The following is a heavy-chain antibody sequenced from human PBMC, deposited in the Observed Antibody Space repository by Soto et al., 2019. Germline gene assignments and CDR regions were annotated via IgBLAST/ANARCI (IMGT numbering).Heavy chain of an antibody. V-gene: IGHV3-23*01. J-gene: IGHJ4*02. CDR2: ISGSGGST. CDR3: AKDVEEVWSGPRYYFDY. CDR1: GFTFSSYA. Sequence: EVQLLESGGGLVQPGGSLRLSCAASGFTFSSYAMSWVRQAPGKGLEWVSAISGSGGSTYYADSVKGRFTISRDNSKNTLYLQMNSLRAEDTAVYYCAKDVEEVWSGPRYYFDYWGQGTLVTVSS. D-gene: IGHD3-3*01.